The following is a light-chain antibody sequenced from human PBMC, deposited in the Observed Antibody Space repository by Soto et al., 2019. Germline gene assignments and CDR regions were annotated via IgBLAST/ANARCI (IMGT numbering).Light chain of an antibody. CDR2: ATS. CDR1: QSVSSDF. V-gene: IGKV3-20*01. CDR3: HQYGGSPRALS. J-gene: IGKJ4*01. Sequence: EIVLTQSPDTLSLSPGERATLSCRASQSVSSDFLVWYQQKIGQAPKLLIYATSRRATGIPDRFSCSGSGTDFTFSISRREPEDFAVYYCHQYGGSPRALSFGGGTRVQIK.